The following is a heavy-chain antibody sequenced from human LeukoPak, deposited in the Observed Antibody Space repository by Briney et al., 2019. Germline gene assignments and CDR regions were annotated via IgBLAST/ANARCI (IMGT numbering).Heavy chain of an antibody. J-gene: IGHJ4*02. Sequence: HTGGSLRLSCAASGFTFSSYGMHWVRQAPGKGLEWVAVIWYDGSNKYYADSVKGRFTISRDNSKNTLYLQMNSLRAEDTAVYYCARGEQWLARGPFDYWGQGILVTVSS. CDR2: IWYDGSNK. CDR3: ARGEQWLARGPFDY. V-gene: IGHV3-33*01. CDR1: GFTFSSYG. D-gene: IGHD6-19*01.